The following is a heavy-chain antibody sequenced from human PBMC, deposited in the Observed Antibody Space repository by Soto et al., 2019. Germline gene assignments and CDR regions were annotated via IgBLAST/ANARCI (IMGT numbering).Heavy chain of an antibody. Sequence: SETLSLTCTVSGGSISSYYWSWIRQPPGKGLEWIGYIYYSGSTNYNPSLKSRVTISVETSKNQFSLKLSSVTAADTAVYYCASRDQQSSYGPVDYWGQGTLVTVSS. D-gene: IGHD5-18*01. V-gene: IGHV4-59*01. CDR1: GGSISSYY. CDR3: ASRDQQSSYGPVDY. J-gene: IGHJ4*02. CDR2: IYYSGST.